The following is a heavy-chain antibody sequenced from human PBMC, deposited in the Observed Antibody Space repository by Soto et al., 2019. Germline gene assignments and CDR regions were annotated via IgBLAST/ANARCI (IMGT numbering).Heavy chain of an antibody. D-gene: IGHD6-19*01. CDR3: ARPGGSGWYSVIDY. J-gene: IGHJ4*02. CDR2: ISYDGSNK. CDR1: GFTFSSYA. Sequence: GGSLRLSCAASGFTFSSYAMHWVRQAPGKGLEWVAVISYDGSNKYYADSVKGRFTISRDNSKNTLYLQMNSLRAEDTAVYYCARPGGSGWYSVIDYWGQGTLVTVSS. V-gene: IGHV3-30-3*01.